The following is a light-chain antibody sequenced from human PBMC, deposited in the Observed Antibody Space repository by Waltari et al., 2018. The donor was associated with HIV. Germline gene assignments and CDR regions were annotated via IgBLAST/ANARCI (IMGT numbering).Light chain of an antibody. J-gene: IGLJ2*01. Sequence: YELTQPPPVSVSAAQTPTITCSGDKLGDKYASWYHQSPCQSPLLVIYEEAKGPSGIPERSSGSNSGNTATLTISGTQAMDEADYSCQGWDSNPPIFGGGTNLTVL. CDR3: QGWDSNPPI. V-gene: IGLV3-1*01. CDR2: EEA. CDR1: KLGDKY.